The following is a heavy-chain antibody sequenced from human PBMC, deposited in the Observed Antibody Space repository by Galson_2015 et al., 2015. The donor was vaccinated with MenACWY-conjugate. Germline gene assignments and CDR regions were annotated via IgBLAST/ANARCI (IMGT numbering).Heavy chain of an antibody. V-gene: IGHV3-23*01. CDR2: ITSSGGDV. J-gene: IGHJ4*02. CDR3: AKGSASSRPYYFDY. CDR1: GFTFSNYV. Sequence: SLRLSCAASGFTFSNYVMSWVRQAPGKGLEWVSAITSSGGDVYYADSVKGRFTISRDNSKNTLSLQMDSLRAEDTAVYYCAKGSASSRPYYFDYWGQGTLVTVSS.